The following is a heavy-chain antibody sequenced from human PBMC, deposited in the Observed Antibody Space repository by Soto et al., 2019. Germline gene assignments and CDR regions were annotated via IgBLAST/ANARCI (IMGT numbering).Heavy chain of an antibody. V-gene: IGHV3-23*01. Sequence: GSLRLSCATSGFIFRIYDMSWVRQAPGKGLEWVSGISPTGGTTYYADSVKGRFTISRDNSGHTLFLTLKSLRVDDTAIYYCAKLAPEISTSPRYFDPWGQGALVTVSS. D-gene: IGHD3-3*02. J-gene: IGHJ4*03. CDR3: AKLAPEISTSPRYFDP. CDR2: ISPTGGTT. CDR1: GFIFRIYD.